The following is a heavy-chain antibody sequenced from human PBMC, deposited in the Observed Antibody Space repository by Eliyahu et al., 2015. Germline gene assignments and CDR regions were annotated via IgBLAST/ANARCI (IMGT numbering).Heavy chain of an antibody. CDR2: ISYSGST. CDR3: ALGTSLNY. CDR1: XASITTXSYF. V-gene: IGHV4-31*03. J-gene: IGHJ4*02. Sequence: VQLQESGPGLVKPSQTLSLTCTXSXASITTXSYFWSWIXQHPGKGLEWIGDISYSGSTNYNPSLKSRVTMSLDTSKNQFSLRLTSVMAADTAVYYCALGTSLNYWGRGTLVTVSS.